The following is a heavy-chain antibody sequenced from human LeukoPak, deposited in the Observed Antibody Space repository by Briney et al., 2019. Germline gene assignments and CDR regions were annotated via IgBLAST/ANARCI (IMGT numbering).Heavy chain of an antibody. J-gene: IGHJ2*01. Sequence: GGSLRLSCAASGFTVSSNYMTWVRQAPGKGLEWVSSIGDGGGSTYADSVKGRFIISRDSSKNTLYLQMNSLRAEDTAIYYCAKAIPYWYFDLWGRGTLVTVSS. CDR3: AKAIPYWYFDL. CDR1: GFTVSSNY. CDR2: IGDGGGST. V-gene: IGHV3-23*01. D-gene: IGHD2-21*01.